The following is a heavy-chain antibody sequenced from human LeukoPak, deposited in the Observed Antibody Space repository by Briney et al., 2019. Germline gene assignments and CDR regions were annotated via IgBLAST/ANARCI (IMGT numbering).Heavy chain of an antibody. CDR1: GESFSGHY. D-gene: IGHD1-26*01. CDR3: ARGEMGADRNFDN. CDR2: INHSGST. J-gene: IGHJ4*02. V-gene: IGHV4-34*01. Sequence: PSETLSLTCAVYGESFSGHYCSWIRQPPGKGLEWIGEINHSGSTNYNPSLKSRVSISVDTSKNQFSLKLSSVTAADTAVYYCARGEMGADRNFDNWGQGTLVTVSS.